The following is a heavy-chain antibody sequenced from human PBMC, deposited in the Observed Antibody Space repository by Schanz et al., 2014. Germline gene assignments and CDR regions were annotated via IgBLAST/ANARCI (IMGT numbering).Heavy chain of an antibody. J-gene: IGHJ4*02. CDR2: IGNGGVTI. V-gene: IGHV3-11*04. D-gene: IGHD3-16*02. CDR3: ARDNRYYLFDY. CDR1: GFPFSDYF. Sequence: QVQLVDSGGGLVKPGGSLRLSCTASGFPFSDYFMAWIRQPPGRGLEWVSYIGNGGVTIYYADSVKGRFTISRDNSKNTLYLQMSSLTTEDTAVYFCARDNRYYLFDYWGQGALVTVSA.